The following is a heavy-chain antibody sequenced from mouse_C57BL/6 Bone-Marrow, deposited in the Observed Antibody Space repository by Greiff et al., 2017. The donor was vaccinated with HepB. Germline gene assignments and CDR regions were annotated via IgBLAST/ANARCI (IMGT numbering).Heavy chain of an antibody. V-gene: IGHV5-17*01. Sequence: EVHLVESGGGLVKPGGSLKLSCAASGFTFSDYGMHWVRQAPEKGLEWVAYISSGSSTIYYADTVKGRCTISRDNAKNTLFLQMASLRSEDTAMYYYARRRLLGMDYGGKGTSVTASS. J-gene: IGHJ4*01. CDR3: ARRRLLGMDY. D-gene: IGHD2-3*01. CDR1: GFTFSDYG. CDR2: ISSGSSTI.